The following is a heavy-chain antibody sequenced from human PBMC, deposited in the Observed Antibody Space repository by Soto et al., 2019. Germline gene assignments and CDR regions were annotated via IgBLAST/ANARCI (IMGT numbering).Heavy chain of an antibody. CDR2: ITDSGGDA. V-gene: IGHV3-23*01. CDR1: GFTFGSYG. Sequence: GGSLRLSCAASGFTFGSYGMHWVRQAPGKGLEWVSTITDSGGDAKYADSVRGRFTISRDNSKNTLYLQMSSLRAEDSAVYYCARGSTDSYPGSRIFDFWGRGTLVTVSS. D-gene: IGHD3-10*01. CDR3: ARGSTDSYPGSRIFDF. J-gene: IGHJ4*02.